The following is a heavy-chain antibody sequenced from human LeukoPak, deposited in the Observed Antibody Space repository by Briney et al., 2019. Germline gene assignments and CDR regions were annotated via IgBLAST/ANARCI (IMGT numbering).Heavy chain of an antibody. CDR2: IYYSGST. J-gene: IGHJ4*02. CDR1: GGSISSSSYY. D-gene: IGHD3-22*01. CDR3: ARTSGYYYADFDY. V-gene: IGHV4-39*01. Sequence: TSETLSLTCTVSGGSISSSSYYWGWIRQPPGKGLEWIGSIYYSGSTYYNPSLKSRVTISVDTSKNQFSLNLYSVTAADTAVYYCARTSGYYYADFDYWGQGTLVSVAS.